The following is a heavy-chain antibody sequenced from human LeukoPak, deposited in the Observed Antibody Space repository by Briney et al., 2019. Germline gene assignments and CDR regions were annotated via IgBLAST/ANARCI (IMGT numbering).Heavy chain of an antibody. CDR2: IYYSGST. J-gene: IGHJ4*02. CDR3: ARGSNCGSGSYDFFDY. CDR1: GGSISSGGYY. V-gene: IGHV4-31*03. Sequence: SQTLSLTCTVSGGSISSGGYYWSWIRQHPGKGVEWIGYIYYSGSTYYNPSLKSRVTISVDTSKNQFSLKLSSVTAADPAVYYCARGSNCGSGSYDFFDYWGQGTLVTVSS. D-gene: IGHD3-10*01.